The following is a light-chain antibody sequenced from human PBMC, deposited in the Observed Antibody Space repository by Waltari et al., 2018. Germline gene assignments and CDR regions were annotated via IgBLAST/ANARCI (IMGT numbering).Light chain of an antibody. CDR2: EVS. CDR1: SSDVGSSNL. CDR3: CSYAGSSTYV. Sequence: QSALTQPASVSGSPGQSITLSCTGTSSDVGSSNLASWYQQHPGKAPKLMIYEVSKRPSGVSNRFSGSKSGNTASLTISGLQAEDEADYYCCSYAGSSTYVFGTGTKVTVL. V-gene: IGLV2-23*02. J-gene: IGLJ1*01.